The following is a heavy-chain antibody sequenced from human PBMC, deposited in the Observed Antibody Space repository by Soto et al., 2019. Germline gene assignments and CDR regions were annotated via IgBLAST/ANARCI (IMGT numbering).Heavy chain of an antibody. J-gene: IGHJ6*01. Sequence: VESLKISFKCSGYSFTSYLIIFVLQMPGKGLYCMWIIYPGDSDTRYSPSFQGQVTISADKSISTAYLQWSSLKASDTAMYYCARKMYGGIEDRNYTYYGMEVWGQGTTV. D-gene: IGHD6-6*01. CDR1: GYSFTSYL. V-gene: IGHV5-51*01. CDR3: ARKMYGGIEDRNYTYYGMEV. CDR2: IYPGDSDT.